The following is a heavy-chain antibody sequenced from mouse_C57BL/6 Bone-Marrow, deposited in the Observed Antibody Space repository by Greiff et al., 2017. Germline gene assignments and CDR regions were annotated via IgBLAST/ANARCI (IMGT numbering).Heavy chain of an antibody. CDR2: IYPGSGST. Sequence: QVQLQQPGAELVKPGASVKMSCKASGYTFTSYWITWVKQRPGQGLEWIGDIYPGSGSTNYNEKFKSKATLTVDTSSSTAYMQLSSLTSEDSAVYYWAREDKSGYLYDAVYYWGQKTSVTESS. D-gene: IGHD1-2*01. CDR1: GYTFTSYW. CDR3: AREDKSGYLYDAVYY. J-gene: IGHJ4*01. V-gene: IGHV1-55*01.